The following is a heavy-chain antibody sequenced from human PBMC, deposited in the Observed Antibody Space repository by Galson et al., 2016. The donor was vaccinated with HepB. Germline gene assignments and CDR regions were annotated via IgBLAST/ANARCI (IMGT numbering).Heavy chain of an antibody. D-gene: IGHD1-26*01. CDR2: IYSTGTT. CDR3: GRDVGP. J-gene: IGHJ5*02. V-gene: IGHV3-53*01. CDR1: GFTVSNNY. Sequence: SLRLSCAASGFTVSNNYMSWVRQAPGKGLEWVSLIYSTGTTLYADSVKGRFTISRDSSKNTLYLQMNILRAEDTAMYFCGRDVGPWGQGTLVTVSS.